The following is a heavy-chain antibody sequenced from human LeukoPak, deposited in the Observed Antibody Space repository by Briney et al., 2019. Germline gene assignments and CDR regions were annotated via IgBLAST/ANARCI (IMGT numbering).Heavy chain of an antibody. D-gene: IGHD1-26*01. CDR2: IYHSGST. CDR1: GYSVRSDYY. J-gene: IGHJ4*02. CDR3: ARAIEVGAMTPFDY. V-gene: IGHV4-38-2*02. Sequence: PSETLSLTCTVSGYSVRSDYYWGWIRQPPGKGLEWIGSIYHSGSTYYNPSLKSRVTISVDTSKNQFSLKLSSVTAADTAVYYCARAIEVGAMTPFDYWGQGTLVTVSS.